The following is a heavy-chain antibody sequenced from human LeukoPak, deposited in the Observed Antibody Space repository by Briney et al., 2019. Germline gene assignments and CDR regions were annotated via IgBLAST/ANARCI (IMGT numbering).Heavy chain of an antibody. CDR3: AKKTPPYYYGSGSYAFDI. Sequence: PGGSLRLSCAASGFTFSSYGMSWVRQAPGKGLEWVSAISGSGGSTYYADSVKGRFTISRDNSKNTLYLQMNSLRAEDTAVYYCAKKTPPYYYGSGSYAFDIWGQGTMVTVSS. V-gene: IGHV3-23*01. CDR1: GFTFSSYG. D-gene: IGHD3-10*01. CDR2: ISGSGGST. J-gene: IGHJ3*02.